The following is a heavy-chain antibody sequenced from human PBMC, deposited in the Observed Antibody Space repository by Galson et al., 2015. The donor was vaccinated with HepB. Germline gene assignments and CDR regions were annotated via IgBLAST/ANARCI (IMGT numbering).Heavy chain of an antibody. Sequence: SVKVSXKASGYTLTNYHFHXXRQAPGQRPXWXGKIFAGXGSXRFAERFXGRVTLTXDPSTSXXYMEVTSLTSDDTXVYYCARETPDTYYFDYWGQGTLVTVSS. CDR3: ARETPDTYYFDY. V-gene: IGHV1-46*01. D-gene: IGHD2-15*01. CDR1: GYTLTNYH. CDR2: IFAGXGSX. J-gene: IGHJ4*02.